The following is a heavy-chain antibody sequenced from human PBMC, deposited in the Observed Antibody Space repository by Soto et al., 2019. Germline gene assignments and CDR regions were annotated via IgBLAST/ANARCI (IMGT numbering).Heavy chain of an antibody. CDR2: IHHSGIT. CDR1: GDSISNNHW. D-gene: IGHD3-3*01. J-gene: IGHJ4*02. Sequence: KTSETLSLTCAVSGDSISNNHWWNWVRQPPGKGLEWIGEIHHSGITNYNPSLRGRVIISVDKSKNQFSLTLSSVTAADTAVYYCAIGSITIFGVVIGRPFEYWGQGTLVTVSS. V-gene: IGHV4-4*02. CDR3: AIGSITIFGVVIGRPFEY.